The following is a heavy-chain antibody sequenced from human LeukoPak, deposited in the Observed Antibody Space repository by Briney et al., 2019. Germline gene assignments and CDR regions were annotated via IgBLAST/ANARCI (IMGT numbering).Heavy chain of an antibody. CDR3: TRGAYPLYFFDS. J-gene: IGHJ4*02. Sequence: GGSLRLSCAASGFSLEDYTVHWVRHAPGKGLEWVSLINCDASKEYYGDSVKGRFTISRDNSKNSLYLQMNSLRTEDTALYYCTRGAYPLYFFDSWGQGTLVTVSS. V-gene: IGHV3-43*01. CDR2: INCDASKE. CDR1: GFSLEDYT.